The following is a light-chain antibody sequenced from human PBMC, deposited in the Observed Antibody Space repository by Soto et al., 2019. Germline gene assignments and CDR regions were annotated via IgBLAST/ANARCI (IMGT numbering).Light chain of an antibody. J-gene: IGKJ2*01. CDR1: QSISIY. Sequence: DIQMTQSPSSLSASVGDRVTITCRASQSISIYLNWYHQKPGKAPKLLIYAASSLQSGVPSRFSGSGSGTDFTLTISSLQPEDFAIYYCQQSYSISYTFGQGTKLEIK. CDR2: AAS. CDR3: QQSYSISYT. V-gene: IGKV1-39*01.